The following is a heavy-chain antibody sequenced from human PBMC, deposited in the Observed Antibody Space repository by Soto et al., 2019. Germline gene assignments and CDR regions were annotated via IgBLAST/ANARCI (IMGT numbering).Heavy chain of an antibody. D-gene: IGHD3-9*01. V-gene: IGHV3-30*18. CDR2: ISYDGSNK. CDR3: AKDRQALYDILSGYFDY. CDR1: GFTFSSYG. J-gene: IGHJ4*02. Sequence: PGGALRLSCAASGFTFSSYGMHWVRQAPGKGLEWVAVISYDGSNKYSADSVKGRFTMSRDNSKNTLYLQMNSLRAEDTAVYYCAKDRQALYDILSGYFDYWGQGTLVIVSS.